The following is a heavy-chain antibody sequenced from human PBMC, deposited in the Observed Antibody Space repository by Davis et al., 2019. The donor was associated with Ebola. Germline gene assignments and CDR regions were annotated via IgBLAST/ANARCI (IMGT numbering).Heavy chain of an antibody. V-gene: IGHV4-61*08. J-gene: IGHJ5*02. Sequence: SETLSFTCTVSGGSISSGGYYWSWIRQHPGKGLEWIGYIYYSGSTNYNPSLKSRVTISVDTSKNQFSLKLSSVTAADTAVYYCAREGTIAGAARLFGGNWFDPWGQGTLVTVSS. D-gene: IGHD6-6*01. CDR2: IYYSGST. CDR1: GGSISSGGYY. CDR3: AREGTIAGAARLFGGNWFDP.